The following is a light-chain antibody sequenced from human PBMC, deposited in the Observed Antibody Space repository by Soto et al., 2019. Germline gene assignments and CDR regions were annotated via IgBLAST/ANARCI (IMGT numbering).Light chain of an antibody. CDR2: DVS. CDR3: SSDTISSTHV. V-gene: IGLV2-14*01. J-gene: IGLJ1*01. CDR1: SSDVGGYDY. Sequence: QSVLTQPASVSGSPGQSIAISCTGTSSDVGGYDYVSWYQQHPGKAPKLMISDVSNRPSGGSNRFSGSKSGNTAALTIAGRQAEDEAEYYCSSDTISSTHVFGTGTKLTVL.